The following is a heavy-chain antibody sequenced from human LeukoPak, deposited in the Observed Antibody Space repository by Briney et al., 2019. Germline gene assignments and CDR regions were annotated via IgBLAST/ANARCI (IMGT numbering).Heavy chain of an antibody. CDR3: ARAIDSNYWVGRSYYMDV. CDR1: GGSFSGYY. CDR2: IYHSGST. Sequence: PSETLSLTCAVYGGSFSGYYWSWIRQPPGKGLEWIGEIYHSGSTNYNPSLKSRVTISVDKSKNQFSLKLSSVTAADTAVYYCARAIDSNYWVGRSYYMDVWGKGTTVTVSS. V-gene: IGHV4-34*01. D-gene: IGHD4-11*01. J-gene: IGHJ6*03.